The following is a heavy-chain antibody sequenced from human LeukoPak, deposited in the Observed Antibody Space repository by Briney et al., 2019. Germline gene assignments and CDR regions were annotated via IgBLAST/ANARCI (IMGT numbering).Heavy chain of an antibody. V-gene: IGHV1-24*01. CDR1: GYTLTELS. D-gene: IGHD3-10*01. CDR2: FDPEDGET. Sequence: GASVKVSCKVSGYTLTELSMHWVRQAPGKGLEWMGGFDPEDGETIYAQKFQGRVTMTEDTSTDTAYMELSSLRSEDTAAYYCATDRPYYGSGSYYMTHWGQGTLVTVS. CDR3: ATDRPYYGSGSYYMTH. J-gene: IGHJ4*02.